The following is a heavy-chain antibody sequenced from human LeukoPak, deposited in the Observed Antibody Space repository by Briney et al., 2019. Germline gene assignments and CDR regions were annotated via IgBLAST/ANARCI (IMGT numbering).Heavy chain of an antibody. V-gene: IGHV3-23*01. CDR3: AKATVFGVVRSGGLDY. Sequence: PGGSLRLSCAASEFAFCSYAMSWVRQAPGKGLEWVSGLSGSGGSTYYADSVKGRFTISRDNSKNTLYLQMNSLRAEDTAAYYCAKATVFGVVRSGGLDYWGQGTLVTVSS. J-gene: IGHJ4*02. CDR1: EFAFCSYA. CDR2: LSGSGGST. D-gene: IGHD3-3*01.